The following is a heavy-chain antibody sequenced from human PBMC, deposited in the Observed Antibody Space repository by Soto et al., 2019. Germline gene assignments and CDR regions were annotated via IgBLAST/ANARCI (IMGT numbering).Heavy chain of an antibody. V-gene: IGHV1-69*06. CDR1: GGTFSSYA. D-gene: IGHD6-13*01. CDR3: AGTLLPAAAGPGDWFDP. J-gene: IGHJ5*02. Sequence: SVKVSCKASGGTFSSYAISWVRQAPGQGLEWMGGIIPIFGTANYAQKFRGRVTITADKSTSTAYMELSSLRSEDTAVYYCAGTLLPAAAGPGDWFDPWGQGTLVTVSS. CDR2: IIPIFGTA.